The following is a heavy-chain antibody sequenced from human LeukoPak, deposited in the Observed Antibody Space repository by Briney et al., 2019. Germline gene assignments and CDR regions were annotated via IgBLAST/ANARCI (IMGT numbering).Heavy chain of an antibody. D-gene: IGHD5-18*01. CDR2: IIPILGIA. Sequence: GASVKVSCKASGGTFSSYTISWVRQAPGQGLEWMGRIIPILGIANYAQKFQGRVTITADKSTSTAYMELSSLRSEDTAVHYCARDTLRSGYDYWGQGTLVTVSS. V-gene: IGHV1-69*04. CDR1: GGTFSSYT. CDR3: ARDTLRSGYDY. J-gene: IGHJ4*02.